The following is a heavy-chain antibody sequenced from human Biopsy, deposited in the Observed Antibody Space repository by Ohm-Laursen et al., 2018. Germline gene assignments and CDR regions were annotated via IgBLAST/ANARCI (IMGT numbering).Heavy chain of an antibody. CDR2: INRKTGAT. J-gene: IGHJ4*02. Sequence: SVKVSCKTSSYTFTDYNIHWMRQAPGQGLEWLGYINRKTGATNYAQKFQGTVTMTRDTSISTAYLALGSLRSADTAIYYCARDPLNGHKHFDYWGQGSLVTVSS. CDR3: ARDPLNGHKHFDY. V-gene: IGHV1-2*02. D-gene: IGHD2-8*01. CDR1: SYTFTDYN.